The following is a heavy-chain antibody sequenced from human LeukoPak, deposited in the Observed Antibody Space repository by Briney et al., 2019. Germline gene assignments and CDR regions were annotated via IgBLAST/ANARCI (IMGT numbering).Heavy chain of an antibody. D-gene: IGHD2-15*01. CDR1: GYSFTSYW. CDR3: VRLGYCSGGSCPYFDY. V-gene: IGHV5-51*01. CDR2: IYPGDSDT. Sequence: GESLKISCKGSGYSFTSYWIAWVRQMPGKGLEWMGIIYPGDSDTRYSPSFQGQVTISADKSISTAYLQWSSLKSSDTAMFYCVRLGYCSGGSCPYFDYWGQGALVTVSS. J-gene: IGHJ4*02.